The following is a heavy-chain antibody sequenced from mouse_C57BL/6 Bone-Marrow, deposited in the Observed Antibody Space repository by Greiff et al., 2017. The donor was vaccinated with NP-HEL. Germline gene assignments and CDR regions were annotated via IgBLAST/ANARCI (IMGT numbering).Heavy chain of an antibody. V-gene: IGHV5-17*01. J-gene: IGHJ4*01. Sequence: EVKLMESGGGLVKPGGSLKLSCAASGFTFSDYGMHWVRQAPEKGLEWVAYISSGSSTIYYADTVKGRFTISRDNAKNTLFLQMTGLRSKDTAMYYCARRPYDYYAMDYWGKGTSVTVSS. CDR2: ISSGSSTI. CDR1: GFTFSDYG. D-gene: IGHD6-5*01. CDR3: ARRPYDYYAMDY.